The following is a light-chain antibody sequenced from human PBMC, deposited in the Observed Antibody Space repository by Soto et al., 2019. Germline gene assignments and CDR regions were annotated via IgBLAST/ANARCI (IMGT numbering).Light chain of an antibody. V-gene: IGKV1-5*03. J-gene: IGKJ1*01. CDR2: KAS. CDR3: QQYNSYRRT. CDR1: QSISSW. Sequence: DIQMTQSPSTLSASVGDRVTITCRAMQSISSWLAWYQQKPGKAPKLLIYKASSLESGVPSRFSGSGSGTEFTLTISSMQPDDCATYYCQQYNSYRRTLGQGTQVAIE.